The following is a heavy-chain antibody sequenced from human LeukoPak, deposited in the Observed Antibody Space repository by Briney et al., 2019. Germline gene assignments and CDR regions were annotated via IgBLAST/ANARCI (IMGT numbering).Heavy chain of an antibody. Sequence: PSDTLSLTCAVSGYSISSSNWWGWIRQPPGKGLEWIGYIYYSGSTNYNPSLKSRVTMSVDTSKNQFSLKLSSVTALDTAVYYCARRSIAAAGTRLNYFDYWGQGTLVTVSS. CDR1: GYSISSSNW. D-gene: IGHD6-13*01. J-gene: IGHJ4*02. CDR2: IYYSGST. CDR3: ARRSIAAAGTRLNYFDY. V-gene: IGHV4-28*06.